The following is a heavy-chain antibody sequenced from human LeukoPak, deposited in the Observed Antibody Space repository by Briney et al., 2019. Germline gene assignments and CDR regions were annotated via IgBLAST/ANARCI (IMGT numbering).Heavy chain of an antibody. J-gene: IGHJ6*02. D-gene: IGHD3-10*01. CDR2: INHSGST. V-gene: IGHV4-39*07. CDR1: GDSISTNTYY. CDR3: ARSRWVTMVRGRRNYYYGMDV. Sequence: SETLSLTCTVSGDSISTNTYYWGWIRQPPGKGLEWIGEINHSGSTNYNPSLKSRVTISVDTSKNQFSLKLSSVTAADTAVYYCARSRWVTMVRGRRNYYYGMDVWGQGTTVTVSS.